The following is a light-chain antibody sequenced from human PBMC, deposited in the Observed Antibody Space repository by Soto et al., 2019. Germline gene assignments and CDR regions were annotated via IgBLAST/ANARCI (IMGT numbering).Light chain of an antibody. CDR2: GVS. CDR3: SSSTSSNTLV. Sequence: QSVLTQPASVYASPGQSITISCTGGKNDIGSSDYVSWYQQHPGKAPKLIIYGVSNRPSGTSDRFSGSKSGNTASLTISGLQADDEADYYCSSSTSSNTLVFGGGTKVTVL. V-gene: IGLV2-14*01. CDR1: KNDIGSSDY. J-gene: IGLJ3*02.